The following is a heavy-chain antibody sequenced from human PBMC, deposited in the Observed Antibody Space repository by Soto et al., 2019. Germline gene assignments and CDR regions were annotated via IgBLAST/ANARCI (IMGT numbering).Heavy chain of an antibody. CDR2: INHSGST. J-gene: IGHJ4*02. V-gene: IGHV4-34*01. Sequence: QVQLQQWGAGLLKPSETLSLTCAVYGGSLSGYYWSWIRQPPGKGLEWIGEINHSGSTNYNPSLKSRVTISVDTSKNQFYLKLSSVTDADTAVYYCARVYGDYGVIDYWGQGTLVTVSS. D-gene: IGHD4-17*01. CDR1: GGSLSGYY. CDR3: ARVYGDYGVIDY.